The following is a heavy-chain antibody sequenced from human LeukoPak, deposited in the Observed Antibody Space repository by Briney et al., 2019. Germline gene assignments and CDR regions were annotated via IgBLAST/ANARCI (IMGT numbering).Heavy chain of an antibody. CDR2: ISYDGNNE. CDR3: AMSWTINWADY. CDR1: GFTFSAYA. Sequence: PGGSLRLSCVASGFTFSAYAMHWVRQAPGKGLEWVAIISYDGNNEYYADSVKGRLSISRDNSKNTLYLQMNSLRPEDTAVYYCAMSWTINWADYWGQGTLVIVSS. D-gene: IGHD1-1*01. V-gene: IGHV3-30-3*01. J-gene: IGHJ4*02.